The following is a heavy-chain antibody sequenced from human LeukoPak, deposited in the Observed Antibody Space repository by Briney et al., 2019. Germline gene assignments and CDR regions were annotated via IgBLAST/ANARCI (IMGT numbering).Heavy chain of an antibody. Sequence: SETLSLTCTVSGGSISSGGYSWSWIRQPPGKGLEWIGEINHSGSTNYNPSLKSRVTISVDTSKNQFSLKLSSVTAADTAVYYCARFWDNWFDPWGQGTLVTVSS. CDR3: ARFWDNWFDP. V-gene: IGHV4-39*07. J-gene: IGHJ5*02. CDR2: INHSGST. D-gene: IGHD3-3*01. CDR1: GGSISSGGYS.